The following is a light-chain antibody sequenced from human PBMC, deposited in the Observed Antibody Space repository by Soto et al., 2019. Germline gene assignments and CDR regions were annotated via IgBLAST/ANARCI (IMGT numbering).Light chain of an antibody. CDR3: QQYYNWPT. CDR2: VAS. Sequence: SVLTQSPGTLSLSPGARDPLSCRARQSVNQKLGWYQQKPGQAPRLLIYVASYRATGIPARFSGSGSGTEYTLTISNLQAEDFAVYYCQQYYNWPTFGQGTRLEIK. V-gene: IGKV3-15*01. CDR1: QSVNQK. J-gene: IGKJ5*01.